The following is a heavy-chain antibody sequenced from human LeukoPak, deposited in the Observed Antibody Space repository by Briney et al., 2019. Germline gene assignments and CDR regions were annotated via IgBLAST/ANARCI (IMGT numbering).Heavy chain of an antibody. V-gene: IGHV4-59*01. Sequence: SETLSLTCTVSGGSISSYYWSWVRQSPGKGLDWIGYIYYSGSTKYNPSLKSRVTISVDTSKNQFSLKLSSVTAADTAVYYCARSYYGSGRYGPQFDYWGQGTLVTVSS. CDR2: IYYSGST. CDR1: GGSISSYY. D-gene: IGHD3-10*01. CDR3: ARSYYGSGRYGPQFDY. J-gene: IGHJ4*02.